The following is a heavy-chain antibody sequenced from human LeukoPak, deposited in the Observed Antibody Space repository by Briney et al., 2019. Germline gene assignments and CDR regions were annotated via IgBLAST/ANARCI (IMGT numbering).Heavy chain of an antibody. CDR3: ARGNSYGFYYYYYMDV. V-gene: IGHV3-21*01. CDR1: GFTFSSYS. D-gene: IGHD5-18*01. J-gene: IGHJ6*03. CDR2: ISSSSSYI. Sequence: GGSLRLSCAASGFTFSSYSMNWVRQAPGKGLEWVSSISSSSSYIYYADSVKGRFTISRDNAKNSLYLQMNSLRAEDTAVYYCARGNSYGFYYYYYMDVWGKGTTVTVSS.